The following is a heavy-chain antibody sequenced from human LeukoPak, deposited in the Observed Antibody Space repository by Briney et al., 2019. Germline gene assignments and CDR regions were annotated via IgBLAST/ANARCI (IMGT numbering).Heavy chain of an antibody. CDR1: GFTFSNYM. J-gene: IGHJ4*02. CDR3: LRDLNWSLDQ. D-gene: IGHD1-20*01. V-gene: IGHV3-74*01. Sequence: GGSLRLSCAASGFTFSNYMMHWVRQAPGKGLVWVSRIKSDGITITYADSVKGRFTISRDNAKNTLYLQMNSLRAEDTAVYYCLRDLNWSLDQWGQGTLVTVSA. CDR2: IKSDGITI.